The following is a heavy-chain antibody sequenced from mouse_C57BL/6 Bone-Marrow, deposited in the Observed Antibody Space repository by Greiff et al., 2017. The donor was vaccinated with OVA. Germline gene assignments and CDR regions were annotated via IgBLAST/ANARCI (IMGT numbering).Heavy chain of an antibody. CDR2: IDPSDSYT. CDR1: GYTFTSYW. J-gene: IGHJ1*03. Sequence: VKLQQPGAELVKPGASVKLSCKASGYTFTSYWMQWVKQRPGQGLEWIGEIDPSDSYTNYNQKFKGKATLTVDTSSSTAYMQLSSLTSEDSAVYYCAREDFYWYFDVWGTGTTVTVSS. CDR3: AREDFYWYFDV. V-gene: IGHV1-50*01.